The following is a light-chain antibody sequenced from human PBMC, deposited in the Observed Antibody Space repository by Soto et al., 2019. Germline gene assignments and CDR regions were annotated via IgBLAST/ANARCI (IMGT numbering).Light chain of an antibody. Sequence: QSVLTQPASVSGSPGQSITISCTGASSDVGRYNYVSWYQLHPGKAPKLIIYEVSNRPSGVSNRFSGSKSGNTASPTISGLRAEDEADYYCNSYTSSTAYVFGTGIKVTV. CDR2: EVS. J-gene: IGLJ1*01. V-gene: IGLV2-14*01. CDR3: NSYTSSTAYV. CDR1: SSDVGRYNY.